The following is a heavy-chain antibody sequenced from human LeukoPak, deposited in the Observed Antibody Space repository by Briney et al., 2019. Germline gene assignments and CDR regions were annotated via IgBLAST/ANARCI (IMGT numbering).Heavy chain of an antibody. V-gene: IGHV3-74*01. J-gene: IGHJ4*02. CDR1: GFTFSSYW. D-gene: IGHD1-26*01. Sequence: GGSLRLSCAASGFTFSSYWMHWVRQAPGKGLVWVSRIHSDGSSTSYADSVKGRFTISRDNAKNTLYLQMHSLRAEDTAVYHCAGYSGSYYGFDYWGQGTLVTVSS. CDR3: AGYSGSYYGFDY. CDR2: IHSDGSST.